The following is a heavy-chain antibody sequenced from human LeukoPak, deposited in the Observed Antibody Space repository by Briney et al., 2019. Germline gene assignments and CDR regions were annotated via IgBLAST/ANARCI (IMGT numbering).Heavy chain of an antibody. CDR2: INLDGTEE. CDR3: ASGRHDFLH. Sequence: PGGSLRLSCAASGFVFSTYWMTWVRQAPGKGLEWVANINLDGTEEHYVDSSLKGRFTISRDNAKNSLCLQMTSLRVEDTAVYYCASGRHDFLHWGQGTLVTVSS. V-gene: IGHV3-7*01. D-gene: IGHD3/OR15-3a*01. CDR1: GFVFSTYW. J-gene: IGHJ4*02.